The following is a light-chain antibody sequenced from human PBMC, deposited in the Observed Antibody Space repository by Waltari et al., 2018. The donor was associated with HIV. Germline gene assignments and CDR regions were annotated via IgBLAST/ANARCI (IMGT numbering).Light chain of an antibody. J-gene: IGLJ1*01. CDR2: EVS. Sequence: QSALTQPPSASGSPGQSVTISCPGTSSDVGGYNYVSWYQQHPGKAPKLMIYEVSKRPSGVPDRFSGSKSGNTASRTVSGLQAEDEADYYCSSYAGSNNFVFGTGTKVTVL. CDR1: SSDVGGYNY. V-gene: IGLV2-8*01. CDR3: SSYAGSNNFV.